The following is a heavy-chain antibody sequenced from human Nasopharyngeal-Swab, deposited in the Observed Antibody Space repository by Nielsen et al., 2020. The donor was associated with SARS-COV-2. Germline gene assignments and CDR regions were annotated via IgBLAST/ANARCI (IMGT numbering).Heavy chain of an antibody. CDR1: GFTFSSYE. CDR2: IGIAGDT. J-gene: IGHJ4*02. Sequence: GESLKISCAASGFTFSSYEIHWVRQVPGKSLEWVSAIGIAGDTFYGDPVRGRFTISSDNARNTVYLQMSSLRVEDTAVYYCARDFDKDRWGQGTLVTVSS. V-gene: IGHV3-13*01. CDR3: ARDFDKDR. D-gene: IGHD3-9*01.